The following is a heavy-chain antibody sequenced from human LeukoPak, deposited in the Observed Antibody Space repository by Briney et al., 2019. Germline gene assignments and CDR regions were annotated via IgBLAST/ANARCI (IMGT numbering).Heavy chain of an antibody. D-gene: IGHD2-15*01. V-gene: IGHV3-23*01. J-gene: IGHJ3*02. CDR1: GFTFPTYA. Sequence: GGPLRLSCAASGFTFPTYAMTWVRQAPGKGLEWVSGISHSGGSTYYADSVKGRFNISRDNSRNTVYLQMNSLRAEDSAVYHCARGPYCGGGTCYTLGAFDIRGQGTLASVSS. CDR2: ISHSGGST. CDR3: ARGPYCGGGTCYTLGAFDI.